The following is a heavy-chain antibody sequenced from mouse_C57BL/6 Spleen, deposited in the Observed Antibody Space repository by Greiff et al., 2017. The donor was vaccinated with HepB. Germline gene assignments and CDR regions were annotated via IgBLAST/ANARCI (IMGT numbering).Heavy chain of an antibody. CDR1: GYTFTSYW. J-gene: IGHJ2*01. CDR3: ARGGSGLRHFDY. V-gene: IGHV1-64*01. CDR2: IHPNSGST. D-gene: IGHD1-2*01. Sequence: QVQLQQSGAELVKPGASVKLSCKASGYTFTSYWMHWVKQRPGQGLEWIGMIHPNSGSTNYNEKFKSKATLTVDKSSSTAYMQLSSLTSEDSAVYYCARGGSGLRHFDYWGQGTTLTVSS.